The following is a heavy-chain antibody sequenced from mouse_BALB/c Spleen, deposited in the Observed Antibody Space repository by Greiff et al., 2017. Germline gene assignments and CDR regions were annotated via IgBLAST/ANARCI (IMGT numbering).Heavy chain of an antibody. D-gene: IGHD1-2*01. CDR2: IWAGGST. V-gene: IGHV2-9*02. Sequence: VKLVESGPGLVAPSQSLSITCTVSGFSLTSYGVHWVRQPPGKGLEWLGVIWAGGSTNYNSALMSRLSISKDNSKSQVFLKMNSLQTDDTAMYYCARVRDGRYYFDYWGQGTTLTVSS. CDR1: GFSLTSYG. J-gene: IGHJ2*01. CDR3: ARVRDGRYYFDY.